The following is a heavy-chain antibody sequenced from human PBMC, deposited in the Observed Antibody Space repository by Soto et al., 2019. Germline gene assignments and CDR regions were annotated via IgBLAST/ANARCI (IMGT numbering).Heavy chain of an antibody. CDR2: ISGSGGST. CDR3: AKVGYYDSSGYDHLAFDL. CDR1: GFTFSSYA. D-gene: IGHD3-22*01. J-gene: IGHJ3*01. Sequence: GGSLRLSCAASGFTFSSYAMSWVRQAPGKGLEWVSAISGSGGSTYYADCVKGRFTISRDNSKNTLYLQMKSLRAEDTAVYYCAKVGYYDSSGYDHLAFDLWGPGTIVTVS. V-gene: IGHV3-23*01.